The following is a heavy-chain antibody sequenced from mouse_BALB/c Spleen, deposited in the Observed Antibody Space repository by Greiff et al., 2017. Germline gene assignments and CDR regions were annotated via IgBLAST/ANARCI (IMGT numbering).Heavy chain of an antibody. Sequence: EVQRVESGGGLVKPGGSLKLSCAASGFTFSSYTMSWVRQTPEKRLEWVATISSGGSYTYYPDSVKGRFTISRDNAKNTLYLQMSSLKSEDTAMYYCTRDKGDYDYAMDYWGQGTSVTVSS. V-gene: IGHV5-6-4*01. D-gene: IGHD2-4*01. J-gene: IGHJ4*01. CDR2: ISSGGSYT. CDR1: GFTFSSYT. CDR3: TRDKGDYDYAMDY.